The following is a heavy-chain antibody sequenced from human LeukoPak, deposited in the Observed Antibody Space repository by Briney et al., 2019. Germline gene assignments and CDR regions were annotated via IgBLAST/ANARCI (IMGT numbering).Heavy chain of an antibody. D-gene: IGHD7-27*01. Sequence: GGSLRLSCAASGFTLSTYEMNWVRQAPGKGLEWVAHIDSSGDSIRYADSVKGRFTLSRDNAKNSLYLQMDSLRAEDTAVYYCAREGLGTRYWYFDLWGRGTLVTVSS. V-gene: IGHV3-48*03. CDR1: GFTLSTYE. CDR3: AREGLGTRYWYFDL. J-gene: IGHJ2*01. CDR2: IDSSGDSI.